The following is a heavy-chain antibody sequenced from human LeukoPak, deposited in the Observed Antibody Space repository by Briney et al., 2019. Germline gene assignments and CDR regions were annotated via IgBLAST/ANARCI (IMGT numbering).Heavy chain of an antibody. Sequence: SETQSLTCAVSGYSISSGYYWGWIRQPPGKGLEWIGSIYHSGSTYYNPSLKSRVTISVDTSKNQFSLKLSSVTAADTAVYYCASGYCTNGVCYEDAFDIWGPGTMVTVSS. CDR3: ASGYCTNGVCYEDAFDI. J-gene: IGHJ3*02. CDR1: GYSISSGYY. D-gene: IGHD2-8*01. CDR2: IYHSGST. V-gene: IGHV4-38-2*01.